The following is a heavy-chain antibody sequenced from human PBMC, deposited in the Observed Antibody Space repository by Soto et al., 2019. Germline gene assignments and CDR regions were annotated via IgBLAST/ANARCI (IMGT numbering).Heavy chain of an antibody. CDR2: ITPISGTT. CDR3: ARGNYGDYSDSFDI. CDR1: GGTFISFA. D-gene: IGHD4-17*01. J-gene: IGHJ3*02. Sequence: QVQLVQSGAEVKKPGSSVKVSCKASGGTFISFAINWVRQAPGQGLEWMGEITPISGTTNYAQKFQGRVTMTVDESTNSAFMELSSLTAEDTAVFYWARGNYGDYSDSFDIWGQGTMVTVSS. V-gene: IGHV1-69*01.